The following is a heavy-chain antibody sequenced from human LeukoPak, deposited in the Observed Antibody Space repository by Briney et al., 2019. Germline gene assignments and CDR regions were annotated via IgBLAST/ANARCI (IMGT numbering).Heavy chain of an antibody. J-gene: IGHJ4*02. Sequence: GESLKISCKGSGYSFTYYWIGWVRQMPGKGLEWMGIIYPGDSDTRYSPSLQGQVTISADKSIRTAYLQWDSLRASDTAMYYCARHGLTAPTDCWGQGTLVTVSS. V-gene: IGHV5-51*01. CDR1: GYSFTYYW. CDR2: IYPGDSDT. D-gene: IGHD5-18*01. CDR3: ARHGLTAPTDC.